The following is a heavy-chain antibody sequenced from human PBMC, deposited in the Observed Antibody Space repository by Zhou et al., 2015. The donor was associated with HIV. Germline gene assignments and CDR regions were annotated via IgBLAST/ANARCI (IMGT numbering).Heavy chain of an antibody. Sequence: VHLVQSGAEVQKPGASVKVSCKASGYTFSSYGITWVRQAPGQGLEWLGWISPYNDNTNYAQKVQGRATMTTDTSTSTAYMELRSLTSDDTAVYFCAVGYTYGSGPPDFWGQGTLVTVSS. D-gene: IGHD5-18*01. CDR3: AVGYTYGSGPPDF. CDR2: ISPYNDNT. V-gene: IGHV1-18*01. J-gene: IGHJ4*02. CDR1: GYTFSSYG.